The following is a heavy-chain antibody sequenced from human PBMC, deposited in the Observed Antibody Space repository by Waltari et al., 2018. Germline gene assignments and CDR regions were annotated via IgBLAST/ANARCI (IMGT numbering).Heavy chain of an antibody. CDR1: GGSISGGYD. Sequence: QVQLQESGPGLVKSSETLSLTCAVSGGSISGGYDWSWIRQPPGKGLGWIGYIYGSSGSTNYNPSLKNRVTISKDTSKNQFSLKLSSVTAADTAVYYCARWYSSSYYLDYWGQGVLVTVSS. J-gene: IGHJ4*02. CDR3: ARWYSSSYYLDY. CDR2: IYGSSGST. D-gene: IGHD6-6*01. V-gene: IGHV4-38-2*01.